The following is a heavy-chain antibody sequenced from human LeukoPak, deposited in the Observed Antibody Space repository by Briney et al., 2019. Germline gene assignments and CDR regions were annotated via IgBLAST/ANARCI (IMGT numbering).Heavy chain of an antibody. D-gene: IGHD3-22*01. V-gene: IGHV4-59*01. CDR3: ARGSLDYDSSGYYSPEEYFQH. CDR1: GSSISSYY. Sequence: SETLSLTCTVSGSSISSYYWSWIRQPPGKGLEWIGYIYYSGSTNYNPSLKSRVTISVDTSKNQFSLKLSSVTAADTAVYYCARGSLDYDSSGYYSPEEYFQHWGQGTLVTVSS. CDR2: IYYSGST. J-gene: IGHJ1*01.